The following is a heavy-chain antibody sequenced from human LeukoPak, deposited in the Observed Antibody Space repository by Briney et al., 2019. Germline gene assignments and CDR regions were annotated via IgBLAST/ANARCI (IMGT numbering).Heavy chain of an antibody. CDR3: ARHVQNYDILTGYYFSRSDY. CDR1: GGSSRSSSYY. Sequence: SETLSLTSTLSGGSSRSSSYYWGWIRRPPGKGVEWIGRIYYSGSTYYNPSFKSRVTISVDTSQNPFSLKLSSVTAADTAVYYCARHVQNYDILTGYYFSRSDYWGQGTLVTVSS. J-gene: IGHJ4*02. V-gene: IGHV4-39*01. CDR2: IYYSGST. D-gene: IGHD3-9*01.